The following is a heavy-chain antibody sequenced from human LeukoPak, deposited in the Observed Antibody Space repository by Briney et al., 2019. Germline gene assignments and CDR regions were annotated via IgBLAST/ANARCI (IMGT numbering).Heavy chain of an antibody. D-gene: IGHD3-10*01. V-gene: IGHV4-59*01. CDR2: IYYSGST. J-gene: IGHJ3*02. CDR3: ARGDGLWFGELLSAFDI. Sequence: PGGSLRLSCAASGFTFSSYSMNWVRQAPGKGLEWIGYIYYSGSTNYNPSLKSRVTISVDTSKNQFSLKLSSVTAADTAVYYCARGDGLWFGELLSAFDIWGQGTMVTVSS. CDR1: GFTFSSYS.